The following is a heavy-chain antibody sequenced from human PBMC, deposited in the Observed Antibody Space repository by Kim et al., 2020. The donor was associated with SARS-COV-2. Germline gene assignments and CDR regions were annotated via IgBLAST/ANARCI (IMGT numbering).Heavy chain of an antibody. V-gene: IGHV4-34*01. Sequence: PSLKSRVTISVDTSKNQFSLKLSSVTAADTAVYYCAGTYYYDSSGYYLDYWGQGTLVTVSS. D-gene: IGHD3-22*01. J-gene: IGHJ4*02. CDR3: AGTYYYDSSGYYLDY.